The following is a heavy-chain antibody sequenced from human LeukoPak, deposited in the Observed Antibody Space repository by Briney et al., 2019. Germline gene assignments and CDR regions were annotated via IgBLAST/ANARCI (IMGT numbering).Heavy chain of an antibody. Sequence: ASVMVSCKXSGYTFTGYYMHWVRQAPGQGLEWMGWINPNSGGTNYAQKFQGRVIMTRDTSISTAYMELSRLRSDDTAVYYCAREYQLHYDYWGQGTLVTVSS. CDR2: INPNSGGT. V-gene: IGHV1-2*02. CDR1: GYTFTGYY. D-gene: IGHD2-2*01. J-gene: IGHJ4*02. CDR3: AREYQLHYDY.